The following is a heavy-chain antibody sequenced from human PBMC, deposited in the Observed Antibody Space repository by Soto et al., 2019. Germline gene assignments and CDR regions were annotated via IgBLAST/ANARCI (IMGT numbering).Heavy chain of an antibody. J-gene: IGHJ4*02. V-gene: IGHV3-64*04. CDR2: ISTNGGST. D-gene: IGHD5-18*01. Sequence: GGSLRLSCSASGFTFSIYAMHWVRQAPGKGLEYVSSISTNGGSTDYADSVKGRFTISRDNAKNSLYLQMNSLRAEDTAVYYCARDSGYSYGPLDYWGQGTLVTVSS. CDR3: ARDSGYSYGPLDY. CDR1: GFTFSIYA.